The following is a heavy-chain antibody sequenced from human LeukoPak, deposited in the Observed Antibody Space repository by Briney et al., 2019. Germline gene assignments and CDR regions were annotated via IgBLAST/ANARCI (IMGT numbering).Heavy chain of an antibody. J-gene: IGHJ4*02. CDR3: ARVGAHREPTFDY. D-gene: IGHD1-14*01. V-gene: IGHV4-59*01. CDR2: TYYSGST. Sequence: SETLSLTCTVSGGSISSYYWSWIRQPPGKGLEWIGYTYYSGSTNYNPSLKSRVTISVDTSKNQFSLKLSSVTAADTAVYYCARVGAHREPTFDYWGQGTLVTVSS. CDR1: GGSISSYY.